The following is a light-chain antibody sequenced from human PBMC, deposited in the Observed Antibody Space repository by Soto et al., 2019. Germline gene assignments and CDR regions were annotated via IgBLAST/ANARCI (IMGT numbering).Light chain of an antibody. Sequence: AIRRTQSPSSLSASTGDRVTITCRASQGISSYLAWYQQKPGKAPKLLIYAASTLQSGVPSRFSGSGSGTDFTLTISCLQSEDFATYYCQQYYSYPWTFGQGTKV. V-gene: IGKV1-8*01. CDR3: QQYYSYPWT. CDR2: AAS. CDR1: QGISSY. J-gene: IGKJ1*01.